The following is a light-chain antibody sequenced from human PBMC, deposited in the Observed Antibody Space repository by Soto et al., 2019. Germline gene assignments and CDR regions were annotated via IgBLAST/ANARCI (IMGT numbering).Light chain of an antibody. J-gene: IGKJ4*01. Sequence: EIVLKQSPATLSLYPGERATLSCRASQSVINYLAWYQQKPGQAPRLLIYDTSNRATGIPARFSGSGSGTDFTLIISSLEPEDFAVYYCQQRANWPLTFGGGTMVDIK. V-gene: IGKV3-11*01. CDR3: QQRANWPLT. CDR2: DTS. CDR1: QSVINY.